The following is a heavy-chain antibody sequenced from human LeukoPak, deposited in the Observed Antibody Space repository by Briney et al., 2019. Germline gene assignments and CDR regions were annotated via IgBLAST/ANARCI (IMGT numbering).Heavy chain of an antibody. V-gene: IGHV3-23*01. J-gene: IGHJ5*02. CDR1: GFTFSNTA. Sequence: GGSLRPSCAASGFTFSNTALTWVRQAPGRGLEWVSTVTGSDDETYYADSVKGRFTISRDNAKKSLFLQMNSLRAEDTAVYYCAAASAFSSSWRSWGQGTVVTVSS. CDR2: VTGSDDET. D-gene: IGHD6-13*01. CDR3: AAASAFSSSWRS.